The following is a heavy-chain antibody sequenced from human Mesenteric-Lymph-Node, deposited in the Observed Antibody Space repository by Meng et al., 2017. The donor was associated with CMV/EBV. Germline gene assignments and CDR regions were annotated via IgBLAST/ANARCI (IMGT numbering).Heavy chain of an antibody. V-gene: IGHV3-74*01. CDR3: AKENSRFGELLSGGFDY. Sequence: FTFSSYWMHWVRQAPGKGLVWVSRINSDGSSTSYADSVKGRFTISRDNAKNTLYLQMNSLRAEDTAVYYCAKENSRFGELLSGGFDYWGQGTLVTVSS. D-gene: IGHD3-10*01. CDR1: FTFSSYW. J-gene: IGHJ4*02. CDR2: INSDGSST.